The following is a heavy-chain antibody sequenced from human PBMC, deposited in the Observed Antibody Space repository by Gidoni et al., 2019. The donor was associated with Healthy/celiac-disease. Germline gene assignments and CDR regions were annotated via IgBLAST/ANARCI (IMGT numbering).Heavy chain of an antibody. V-gene: IGHV3-13*05. CDR2: IGTAGDP. CDR3: ARGTYCSSTSCLGGDAFDI. J-gene: IGHJ3*02. Sequence: EVQLVESGGGLVQPGGSLRLSCAASGFTFGSHDMHWGRQATGKGLEWVSAIGTAGDPYYPGSVKGRFTISRENAKNSLYLQMNSLRAGDTAVYYCARGTYCSSTSCLGGDAFDIWGQGTMVTVSS. CDR1: GFTFGSHD. D-gene: IGHD2-2*01.